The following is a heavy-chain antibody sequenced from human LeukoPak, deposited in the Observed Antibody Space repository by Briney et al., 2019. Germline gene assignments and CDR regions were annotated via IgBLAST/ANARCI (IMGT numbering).Heavy chain of an antibody. J-gene: IGHJ4*02. CDR1: GGSFSGYY. CDR2: INHSGST. D-gene: IGHD3-22*01. V-gene: IGHV4-34*01. CDR3: ARGLYYYDSSGYYGY. Sequence: SETLSLTCAVYGGSFSGYYWSWIRQPPGKGLEWVGEINHSGSTNYNPSLKSRVTISVDTSKNQFSLKLSSVTAADTAVYYCARGLYYYDSSGYYGYWGQGTLVTVSS.